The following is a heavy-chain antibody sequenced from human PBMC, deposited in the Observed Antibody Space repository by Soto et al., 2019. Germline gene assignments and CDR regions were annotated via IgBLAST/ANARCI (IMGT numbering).Heavy chain of an antibody. CDR3: ATGREYYGSGSYLDAFDI. CDR1: GFTFSSYG. V-gene: IGHV3-33*01. D-gene: IGHD3-10*01. Sequence: GGSLRLSCAASGFTFSSYGMHWVRQAPGKGLEWVAVIWYDGSNKYYADSVKGRFTISRDNSKNTLYLQMNSLRAEDTAVYYCATGREYYGSGSYLDAFDIWGQGTMVTV. J-gene: IGHJ3*02. CDR2: IWYDGSNK.